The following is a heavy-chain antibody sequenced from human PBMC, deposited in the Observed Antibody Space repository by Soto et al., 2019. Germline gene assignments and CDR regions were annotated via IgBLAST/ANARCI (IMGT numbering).Heavy chain of an antibody. D-gene: IGHD1-26*01. CDR1: GFTFSYYW. CDR3: AGGDRGAFDL. CDR2: IHSDGSST. Sequence: EVQLVESGGGLVQPGESLRLSCAASGFTFSYYWMHWVRQAPGKGLVWVSRIHSDGSSTTYADSVKGRFTISRDNARNTLYLQMNSLRAEDTAVYYCAGGDRGAFDLWGQGTVLTVSS. V-gene: IGHV3-74*01. J-gene: IGHJ3*01.